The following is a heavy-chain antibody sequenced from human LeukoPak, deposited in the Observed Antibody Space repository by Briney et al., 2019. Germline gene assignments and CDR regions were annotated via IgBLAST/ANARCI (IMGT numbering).Heavy chain of an antibody. V-gene: IGHV1-8*03. CDR3: ARGYCSSTSCHFDY. D-gene: IGHD2-2*01. CDR1: GYTFTSYD. J-gene: IGHJ4*02. Sequence: ASVKVSCKASGYTFTSYDINWVRQATGQGLEWMGWMNPNSGNTGYAQKFQGRVTITRNTSISTAYMELSSLRSEDTAVYYCARGYCSSTSCHFDYWGKGTLVTVSS. CDR2: MNPNSGNT.